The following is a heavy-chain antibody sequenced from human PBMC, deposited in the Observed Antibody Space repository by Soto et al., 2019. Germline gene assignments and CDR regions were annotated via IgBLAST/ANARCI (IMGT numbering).Heavy chain of an antibody. CDR2: IYYSGST. V-gene: IGHV4-30-4*01. Sequence: SETLSLTCTVSGGSISSGDYYWSWIRQPPGKGLEWIGYIYYSGSTYYNPSLKNRVTISVDTSKNQFSLKLSSVTAADTAVNYCARAKKTAAGTFNWFDPWGQGTLVTVSS. CDR3: ARAKKTAAGTFNWFDP. D-gene: IGHD6-13*01. CDR1: GGSISSGDYY. J-gene: IGHJ5*02.